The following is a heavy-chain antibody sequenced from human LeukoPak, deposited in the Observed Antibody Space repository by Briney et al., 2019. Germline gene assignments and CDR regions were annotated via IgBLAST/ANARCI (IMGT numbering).Heavy chain of an antibody. CDR1: GFTFSSYA. Sequence: GGSLRLSCAASGFTFSSYAMSWVRQAPGQGLERVSPISGSGGNTYYADSVKGRFTISRDNSKNTLYLQMNSLRAEDTAVYYCAKDYYDSSGYCPDWGQGTLVTVSS. J-gene: IGHJ4*02. CDR2: ISGSGGNT. D-gene: IGHD3-22*01. V-gene: IGHV3-23*01. CDR3: AKDYYDSSGYCPD.